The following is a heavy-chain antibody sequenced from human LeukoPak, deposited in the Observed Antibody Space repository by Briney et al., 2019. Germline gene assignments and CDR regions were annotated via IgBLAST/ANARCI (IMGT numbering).Heavy chain of an antibody. V-gene: IGHV3-33*01. CDR1: GFTFSSYG. CDR2: IWYDGSNK. J-gene: IGHJ4*02. Sequence: GGSLRLSCAASGFTFSSYGMHWVRQAPGKGLEWVAVIWYDGSNKYYADSVKGRFTISRDNSKNTLYLQMNSLRDEDTAVYYCARGPQAVRSGWYLDYWGQGTLVTVSS. CDR3: ARGPQAVRSGWYLDY. D-gene: IGHD6-19*01.